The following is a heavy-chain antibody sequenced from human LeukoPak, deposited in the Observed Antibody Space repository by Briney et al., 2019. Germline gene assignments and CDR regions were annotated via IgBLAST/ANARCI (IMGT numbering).Heavy chain of an antibody. V-gene: IGHV4-39*01. CDR1: GVSITSGDYY. CDR3: ATRTYRAHFDH. J-gene: IGHJ4*02. Sequence: TSETLSLTCTVSGVSITSGDYYWNWVRQPPGKGLEWIGNLNFRGSLSYHPSLKSRVTMSADPSQNQFSLRLMSVTAADTAVYYCATRTYRAHFDHWGQGTLVTVSS. CDR2: LNFRGSL. D-gene: IGHD4/OR15-4a*01.